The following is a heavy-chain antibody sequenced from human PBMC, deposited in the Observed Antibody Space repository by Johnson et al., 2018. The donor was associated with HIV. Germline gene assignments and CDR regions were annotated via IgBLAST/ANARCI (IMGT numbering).Heavy chain of an antibody. Sequence: VQLVESGGGVVRPGGSLRLSCAASGFTFDEYGMSWVRQVPGKGLEWVSAISGSGGSTYYADSVKGRFTIFRDNSKNTVSLQMNSLTAEDTAVYYCVKPKNPDAFDMWGQGTMVTVSS. CDR3: VKPKNPDAFDM. D-gene: IGHD1-14*01. V-gene: IGHV3-23*04. CDR1: GFTFDEYG. CDR2: ISGSGGST. J-gene: IGHJ3*02.